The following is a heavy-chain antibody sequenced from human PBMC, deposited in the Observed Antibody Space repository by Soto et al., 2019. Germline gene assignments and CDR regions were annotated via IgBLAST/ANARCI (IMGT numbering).Heavy chain of an antibody. CDR1: GGSIVKYY. Sequence: SETLSVTWTVSGGSIVKYYCSWIRQPPRKGLEWIGYIYYSGSTNYNPSLKSRVTISVDTSKNQFSLKLSSVTAADTAVYYCARRVWELPHAFDIWGQGTMVTVSS. V-gene: IGHV4-59*01. CDR2: IYYSGST. J-gene: IGHJ3*02. CDR3: ARRVWELPHAFDI. D-gene: IGHD1-26*01.